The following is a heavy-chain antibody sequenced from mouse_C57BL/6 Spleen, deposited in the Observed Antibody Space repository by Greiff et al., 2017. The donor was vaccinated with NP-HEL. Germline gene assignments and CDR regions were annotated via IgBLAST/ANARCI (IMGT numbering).Heavy chain of an antibody. Sequence: DVMLVESGGGLVQPGGSLKLSCAASGFTFSDYYMYWVRQTPEKRLEWVAYISNGGGSTYYPDTVKGRFTISRDNAKNTLYLQMCRLKSEDTAMYYCARHEGLWYFDVWGTGTTVTVSS. CDR3: ARHEGLWYFDV. CDR1: GFTFSDYY. J-gene: IGHJ1*03. V-gene: IGHV5-12*01. CDR2: ISNGGGST.